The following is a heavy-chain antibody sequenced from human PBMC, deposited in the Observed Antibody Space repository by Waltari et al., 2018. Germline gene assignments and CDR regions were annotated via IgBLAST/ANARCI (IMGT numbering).Heavy chain of an antibody. D-gene: IGHD6-13*01. CDR2: ITGSGDST. J-gene: IGHJ4*02. CDR1: GFPFSNYA. V-gene: IGHV3-23*01. CDR3: AKPKLAAVPYNFYFDS. Sequence: EVQLLESVGGLVQPGGSLRRSCEASGFPFSNYAMCWVRKAPGKGLEWVSDITGSGDSTHYADSVKGRFTISRDNSKNTVFLQMNSLGVADTAVYYCAKPKLAAVPYNFYFDSWGQGTLVTVSS.